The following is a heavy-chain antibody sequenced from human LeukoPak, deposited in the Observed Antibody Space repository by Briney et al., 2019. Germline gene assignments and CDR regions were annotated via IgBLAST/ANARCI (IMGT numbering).Heavy chain of an antibody. J-gene: IGHJ4*02. CDR1: GFTFNTYG. V-gene: IGHV3-30*18. D-gene: IGHD2-2*01. CDR3: AKAAYCTSTSCHFSGYAQRPLDS. CDR2: ISSDGNNK. Sequence: PGGSLRLPCVASGFTFNTYGIHWVRQAPGKGLEWVAGISSDGNNKDYSDSVKGRFTISRDNSKNTLYLQMNSLRAEDTAVYYCAKAAYCTSTSCHFSGYAQRPLDSWGQGTLVTVSS.